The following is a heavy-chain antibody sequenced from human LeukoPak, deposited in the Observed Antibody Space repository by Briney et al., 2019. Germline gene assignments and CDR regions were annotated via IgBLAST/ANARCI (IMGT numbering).Heavy chain of an antibody. J-gene: IGHJ4*02. CDR3: ATDPPSY. V-gene: IGHV3-7*03. Sequence: GGSLRLSCAASGFTFNKHWMSWVRQAPGKGLEWVANVNEDGSEKYYVDSVTGRFTIPRDNAKNSLSLQVSSLKAEDTAVYYCATDPPSYWGQGTLVTVSS. CDR2: VNEDGSEK. CDR1: GFTFNKHW.